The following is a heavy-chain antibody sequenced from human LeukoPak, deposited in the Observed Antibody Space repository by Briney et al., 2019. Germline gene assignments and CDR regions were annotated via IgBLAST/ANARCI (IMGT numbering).Heavy chain of an antibody. V-gene: IGHV4-39*07. J-gene: IGHJ5*02. D-gene: IGHD2-2*01. CDR3: ARDLGVVVPAVVHNWFDP. CDR1: GGSISSSSYY. Sequence: SETLSLTCTVSGGSISSSSYYWGWIRQPPGKGLEWIGSIYYSGSTYYNPSLKSRVTISVDTSKNQFSLKLSSVTAADTAVYYCARDLGVVVPAVVHNWFDPWGQGTLVTVSS. CDR2: IYYSGST.